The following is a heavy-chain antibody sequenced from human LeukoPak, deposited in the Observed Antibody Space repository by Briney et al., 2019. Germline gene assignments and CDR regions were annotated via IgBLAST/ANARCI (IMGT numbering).Heavy chain of an antibody. V-gene: IGHV3-23*01. J-gene: IGHJ4*02. CDR3: AKDFYSWRYSNFDF. D-gene: IGHD1-26*01. CDR1: GFTFNMYG. Sequence: HTGGSLRLSCVASGFTFNMYGMNWVRQAPGKGLEWVSRITGNGITTYYADSVKGRFTISRDNSRSTLFLQLNSLRAEDTAVYYCAKDFYSWRYSNFDFWGQGTLVTVSS. CDR2: ITGNGITT.